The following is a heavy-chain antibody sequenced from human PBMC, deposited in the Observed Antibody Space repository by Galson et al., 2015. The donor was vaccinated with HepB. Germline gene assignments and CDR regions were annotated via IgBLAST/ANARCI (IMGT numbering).Heavy chain of an antibody. Sequence: SLRLSCAASGFTFSSYAMSWVRQAPGKGLEWVSAISGSGGSTYYADSVKGRFTISRDNSKNTLYLQMNSLRAEDTAVYYCAKIPGIAAAGPGAFDIWGQGTMVTVSS. CDR3: AKIPGIAAAGPGAFDI. CDR1: GFTFSSYA. D-gene: IGHD6-13*01. CDR2: ISGSGGST. V-gene: IGHV3-23*01. J-gene: IGHJ3*02.